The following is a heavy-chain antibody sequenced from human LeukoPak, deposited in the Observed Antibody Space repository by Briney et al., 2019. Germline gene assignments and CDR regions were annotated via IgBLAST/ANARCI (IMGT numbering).Heavy chain of an antibody. D-gene: IGHD1-26*01. CDR3: ARDSGSYYFDY. CDR2: IYYSGST. J-gene: IGHJ4*02. CDR1: GGSISSYY. Sequence: SQTLSLTCTVSGGSISSYYWSWIRQPPGKGLEWIGYIYYSGSTNYNPSLKSRVTISVDTSKNQFSLKLSSVTAADTAVYYCARDSGSYYFDYWGQGTLVTVSS. V-gene: IGHV4-59*01.